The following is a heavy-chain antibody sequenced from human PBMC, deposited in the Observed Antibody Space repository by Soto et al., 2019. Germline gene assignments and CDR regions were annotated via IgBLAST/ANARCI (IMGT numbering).Heavy chain of an antibody. CDR1: GGSISSSRYY. V-gene: IGHV4-39*01. J-gene: IGHJ6*02. CDR3: ARLGGMTTVTTSYYYGMDV. CDR2: IYYSGST. Sequence: SETLSLTCTVSGGSISSSRYYWGWIRQPPWKGLEWIGNIYYSGSTYYNPSLKSRVTISVDTSKNQFSLKLNSVTAADTAVYYCARLGGMTTVTTSYYYGMDVWGQGTTVTVSS. D-gene: IGHD4-17*01.